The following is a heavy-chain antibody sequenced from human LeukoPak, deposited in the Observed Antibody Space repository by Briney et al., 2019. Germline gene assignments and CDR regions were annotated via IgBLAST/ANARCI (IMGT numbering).Heavy chain of an antibody. D-gene: IGHD3-9*01. V-gene: IGHV3-48*04. Sequence: PGGSLRLSCAASRFPFSSSSMNWVRQAPGKGLEWVSYISSSGGTIYYADSVKGRFTISRDNTKNSLYLQMNSLRAEDTAVYYCAGNRILTGYYLFDYWGQGTLVTVSS. CDR2: ISSSGGTI. J-gene: IGHJ4*02. CDR3: AGNRILTGYYLFDY. CDR1: RFPFSSSS.